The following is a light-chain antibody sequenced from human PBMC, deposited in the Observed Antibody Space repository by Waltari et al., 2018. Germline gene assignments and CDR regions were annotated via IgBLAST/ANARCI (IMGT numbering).Light chain of an antibody. Sequence: EIVMTQSPDSLAVSLGERAAINCKSSRSVLYNSNNKNYLAWYQQKPRQAPKLLINWAASREAGVPDRFSGSGSGTDFTLTISSLKAEDVAVYYCQQYYSSPISFGQGTRLEIK. V-gene: IGKV4-1*01. CDR1: RSVLYNSNNKNY. J-gene: IGKJ5*01. CDR2: WAA. CDR3: QQYYSSPIS.